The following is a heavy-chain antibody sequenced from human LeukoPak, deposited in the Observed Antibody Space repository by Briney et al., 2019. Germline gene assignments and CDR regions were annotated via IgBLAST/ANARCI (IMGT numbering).Heavy chain of an antibody. CDR1: GFTFDDYG. CDR2: INWNGGST. J-gene: IGHJ4*02. V-gene: IGHV3-20*04. CDR3: ARDRALWSGHYSDY. D-gene: IGHD3-3*01. Sequence: PGGSLRLSCAASGFTFDDYGMSWVRQAPGKGLEWVSGINWNGGSTSYADSVKGRFTISRDNTKNSLYLQMNSLRAEDTALYYCARDRALWSGHYSDYWGQGTLVTVSS.